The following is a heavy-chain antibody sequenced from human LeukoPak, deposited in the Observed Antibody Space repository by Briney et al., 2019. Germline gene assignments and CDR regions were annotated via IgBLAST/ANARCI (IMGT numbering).Heavy chain of an antibody. J-gene: IGHJ4*02. V-gene: IGHV4-59*10. CDR2: IYTSGST. CDR3: ARLYYYDSSGYPDY. D-gene: IGHD3-22*01. CDR1: GGSFSGYY. Sequence: PSETLSLTCAVYGGSFSGYYWSWIRQPPGKGLEWIGHIYTSGSTNYNPSLKSRVTISVDTSKNQFSLKLSSVTAADTAVYYCARLYYYDSSGYPDYWGQGTLVTVSS.